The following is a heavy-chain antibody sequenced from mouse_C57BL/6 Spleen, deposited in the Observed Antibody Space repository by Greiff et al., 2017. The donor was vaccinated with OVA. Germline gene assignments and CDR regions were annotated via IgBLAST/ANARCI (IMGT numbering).Heavy chain of an antibody. D-gene: IGHD2-4*01. Sequence: VKLVESGAELVRPGASVTLSCKASGYTFTDYEMHWVKQTPVHGLEWIGAIDPETGGTAYNQKFKGKAILTADKSSSTAYMELRSLTSEDSAVYYCTRRGIRYYAMDYWGQGTSVTVSS. V-gene: IGHV1-15*01. CDR1: GYTFTDYE. J-gene: IGHJ4*01. CDR2: IDPETGGT. CDR3: TRRGIRYYAMDY.